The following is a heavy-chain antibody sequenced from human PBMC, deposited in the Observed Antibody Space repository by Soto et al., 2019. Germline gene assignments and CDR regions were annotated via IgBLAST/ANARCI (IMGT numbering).Heavy chain of an antibody. D-gene: IGHD5-18*01. CDR1: GFTFSSYG. CDR2: IWYDGSNK. J-gene: IGHJ5*02. V-gene: IGHV3-33*01. Sequence: QVQLVESGGGVVQPGRSLRLSCAASGFTFSSYGMHWVRQAPGKGLEWVAVIWYDGSNKYYADSVRGRFTISRDNSKNTLYLQMNSLRAEDTAVYYCARNEVDTVVPTQGWFDPWGQGTLVTVSS. CDR3: ARNEVDTVVPTQGWFDP.